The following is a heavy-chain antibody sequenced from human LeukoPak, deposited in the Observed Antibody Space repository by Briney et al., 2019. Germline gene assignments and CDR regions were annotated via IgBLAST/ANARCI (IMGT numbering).Heavy chain of an antibody. Sequence: SETLSLTCSVSGASVSDGSYYWSWIRQPPGKGLEWIGFLYYSGRTNYSPSLSGGGSTSIDTSKNHFSLNLTSVTAADTAVYYCARGLSTGREDYFDFWGQGTLVSVSS. D-gene: IGHD1-1*01. J-gene: IGHJ4*02. CDR1: GASVSDGSYY. CDR2: LYYSGRT. V-gene: IGHV4-61*03. CDR3: ARGLSTGREDYFDF.